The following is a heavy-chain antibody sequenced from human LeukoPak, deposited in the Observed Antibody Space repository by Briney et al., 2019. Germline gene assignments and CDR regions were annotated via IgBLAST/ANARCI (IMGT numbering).Heavy chain of an antibody. J-gene: IGHJ4*02. CDR2: SYHSGST. CDR3: ARLPRPSYDFWSGYSETFDY. CDR1: GYSISSGYY. Sequence: SETLSLTCTVSGYSISSGYYWGGLRHPPGRRLGGIGISYHSGSTYYNPSLKSRVTISVDTSKNQFSLKLSSVTAADTAVYYCARLPRPSYDFWSGYSETFDYWGQGTLVTVSS. D-gene: IGHD3-3*01. V-gene: IGHV4-38-2*02.